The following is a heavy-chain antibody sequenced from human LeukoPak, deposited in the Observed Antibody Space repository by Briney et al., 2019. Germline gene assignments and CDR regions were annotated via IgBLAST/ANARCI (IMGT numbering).Heavy chain of an antibody. Sequence: GGSLRLSCAASGFTFSSYWMSWVRQAPGKGLEWVANIKQDGSEKYYVDSVKGRFTISRDNSKNTLYLQMNSLRAEDTAVYYCAKDLDSYGYYYYYYYMDVWGKGTTVTISS. CDR3: AKDLDSYGYYYYYYYMDV. V-gene: IGHV3-7*01. D-gene: IGHD5-18*01. J-gene: IGHJ6*03. CDR2: IKQDGSEK. CDR1: GFTFSSYW.